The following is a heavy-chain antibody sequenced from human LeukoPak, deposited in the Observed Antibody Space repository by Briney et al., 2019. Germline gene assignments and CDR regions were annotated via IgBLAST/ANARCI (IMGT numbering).Heavy chain of an antibody. CDR3: GRKVGFIIAVAGTDSGMEV. V-gene: IGHV4-59*01. J-gene: IGHJ6*01. Sequence: PSETLSLTCTVSGGSISSYYWSWIRQPPGKGLEWIGYIYYSGSTNYNPSLKSRVTISVDTSKNQFSLKLSSVPAADTAVYYCGRKVGFIIAVAGTDSGMEVWGEGTTVTLPS. CDR1: GGSISSYY. CDR2: IYYSGST. D-gene: IGHD6-19*01.